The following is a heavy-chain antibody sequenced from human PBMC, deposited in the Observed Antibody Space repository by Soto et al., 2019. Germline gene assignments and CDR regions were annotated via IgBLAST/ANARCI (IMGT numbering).Heavy chain of an antibody. D-gene: IGHD5-12*01. Sequence: GGSLRLSCAASGFTFSSYAMSWVRQAPGKGLEWVSAISGSGGSTYYADSVKGRFTISRDNSKNTLYLQMNSLRAEDTAVYYCAKGEMATIKESYYDYYGMDVWGHGTTVTVSS. CDR2: ISGSGGST. CDR3: AKGEMATIKESYYDYYGMDV. J-gene: IGHJ6*02. CDR1: GFTFSSYA. V-gene: IGHV3-23*01.